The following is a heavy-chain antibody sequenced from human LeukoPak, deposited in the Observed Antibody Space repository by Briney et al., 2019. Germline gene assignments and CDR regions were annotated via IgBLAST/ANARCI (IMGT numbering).Heavy chain of an antibody. D-gene: IGHD3-10*01. J-gene: IGHJ6*02. CDR1: GGSFSGYY. Sequence: PSETLSLTCAVYGGSFSGYYWSWIRQPPGKGLEWIGEINHSGSTNYNPSLKSRVTISVDTSKNQFSLKLSSVTAADTAVYYCARAHVLLWFGEFWGMDVWGQGTTVTVSS. CDR2: INHSGST. V-gene: IGHV4-34*01. CDR3: ARAHVLLWFGEFWGMDV.